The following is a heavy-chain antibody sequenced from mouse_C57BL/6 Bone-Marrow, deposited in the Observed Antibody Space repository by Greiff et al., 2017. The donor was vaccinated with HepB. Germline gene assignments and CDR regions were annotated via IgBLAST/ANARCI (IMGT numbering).Heavy chain of an antibody. Sequence: VQLQQSGAELVRPGTSVKVSCKASGYAFTNYLIEWVKQRPGQGLEWIGVINPGSGGTNYNEKFKGKATLTADQSSSTAYMQLSSLTSEDSAVYFCARPYSNYYAMDYWGQGTSVTVSS. D-gene: IGHD2-5*01. CDR3: ARPYSNYYAMDY. J-gene: IGHJ4*01. CDR2: INPGSGGT. CDR1: GYAFTNYL. V-gene: IGHV1-54*01.